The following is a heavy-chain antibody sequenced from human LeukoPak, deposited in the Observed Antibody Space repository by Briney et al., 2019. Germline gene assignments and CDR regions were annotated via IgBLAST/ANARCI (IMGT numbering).Heavy chain of an antibody. CDR1: GYTFTGYY. D-gene: IGHD3-10*01. V-gene: IGHV1-2*02. Sequence: SVKVSCKASGYTFTGYYMHWVRQAPGQGLEWMGWINPNSGGTNYAQKFQGRVTMTRDTSISTAYMELSRLRSDDTAVYYCARDYGSLLWFGESYFDIWGQGTMVTVSS. CDR3: ARDYGSLLWFGESYFDI. J-gene: IGHJ3*02. CDR2: INPNSGGT.